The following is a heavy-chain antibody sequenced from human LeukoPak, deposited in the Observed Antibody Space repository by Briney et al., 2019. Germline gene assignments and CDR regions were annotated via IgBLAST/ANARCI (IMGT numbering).Heavy chain of an antibody. D-gene: IGHD4-23*01. V-gene: IGHV3-11*01. CDR1: GFTFSDYY. Sequence: GGSLRLSCAASGFTFSDYYMSWIRQAPGKGLEWVSYISSSGSTIYYADSVKGRFTISRDNAKNSLYLQMSSLRAEDTAVYYCARVGGTTVAPNDAFDIWGQGTMVTVSS. J-gene: IGHJ3*02. CDR3: ARVGGTTVAPNDAFDI. CDR2: ISSSGSTI.